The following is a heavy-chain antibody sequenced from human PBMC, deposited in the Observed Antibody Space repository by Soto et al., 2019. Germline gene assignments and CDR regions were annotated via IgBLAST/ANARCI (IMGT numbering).Heavy chain of an antibody. J-gene: IGHJ5*02. Sequence: QVQLVQSGAEVKRPGASVKVSCKASGYTFTSYGISWVRQAPGQGLEWMGWINAYNGNTNYAQKLQGRVTMTTATATRTAYMELMSLRPNDTAVYYCTRVLPPFDPWGQGTLVTVSS. CDR1: GYTFTSYG. CDR2: INAYNGNT. V-gene: IGHV1-18*01. CDR3: TRVLPPFDP.